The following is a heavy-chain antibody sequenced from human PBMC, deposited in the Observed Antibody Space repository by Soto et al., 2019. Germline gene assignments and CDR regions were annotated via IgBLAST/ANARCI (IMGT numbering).Heavy chain of an antibody. V-gene: IGHV3-53*01. CDR1: GFTVSSNY. J-gene: IGHJ4*02. Sequence: GGSLRLSCAASGFTVSSNYMSWVRQAPGKGLEWVSVIYSGGSTYYADSVKGRFTISRDNSKNTLYLQMNSLRAEDTAVYYCARYYYDSSGYSFDYWGQGTLVTVSS. CDR3: ARYYYDSSGYSFDY. CDR2: IYSGGST. D-gene: IGHD3-22*01.